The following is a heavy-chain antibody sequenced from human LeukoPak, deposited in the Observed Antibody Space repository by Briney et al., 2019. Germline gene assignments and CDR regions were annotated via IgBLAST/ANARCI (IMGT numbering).Heavy chain of an antibody. Sequence: PGGSLRLSCAVSGFTFSGFWMSWSRQAPGKGLEWVASINSDGSEGYYADVVKGRFTISRDNAKNSLYLQINSLRAEDTAVYYCAKDRTTAARIFDYWGQGTLVTVSS. CDR3: AKDRTTAARIFDY. D-gene: IGHD6-6*01. CDR2: INSDGSEG. V-gene: IGHV3-7*03. CDR1: GFTFSGFW. J-gene: IGHJ4*02.